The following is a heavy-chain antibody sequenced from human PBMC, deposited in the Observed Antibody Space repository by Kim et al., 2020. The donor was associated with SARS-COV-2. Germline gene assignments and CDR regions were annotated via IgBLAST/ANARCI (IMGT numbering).Heavy chain of an antibody. Sequence: PVKGRFTISRDDSKNTLYLQMNSLKTEDTAVYYCTTAGTDALDYYGMDVWGQGTTVTVSS. J-gene: IGHJ6*02. D-gene: IGHD6-13*01. V-gene: IGHV3-15*01. CDR3: TTAGTDALDYYGMDV.